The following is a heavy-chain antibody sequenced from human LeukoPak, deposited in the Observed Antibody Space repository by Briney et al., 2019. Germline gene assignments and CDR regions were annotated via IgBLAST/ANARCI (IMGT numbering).Heavy chain of an antibody. CDR2: MNPNSGNT. J-gene: IGHJ4*02. Sequence: ASVKVSCKAAGYTCTSYDINWVRQATGHELEWMGWMNPNSGNTGYAQKFQGRVTITRNTSISTAYMELSRLRTEETAVYYCARGSFYGSGSYSVDCWGQGTLVTVSS. V-gene: IGHV1-8*03. CDR1: GYTCTSYD. CDR3: ARGSFYGSGSYSVDC. D-gene: IGHD3-10*01.